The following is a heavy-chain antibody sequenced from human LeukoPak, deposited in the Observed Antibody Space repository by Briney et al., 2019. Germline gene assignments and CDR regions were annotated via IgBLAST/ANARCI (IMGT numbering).Heavy chain of an antibody. CDR3: ARDKNGSGSYVYYYGMDV. CDR1: GFTVSSNY. D-gene: IGHD3-10*01. Sequence: GGSLRLSCAASGFTVSSNYMSWVRQAPGKGLEWVSVIYSGGSTYYADSVKGRFTISGDNSKNTLYLQMNSLRAEDTAVYYCARDKNGSGSYVYYYGMDVWGQGTTVTVSS. J-gene: IGHJ6*02. V-gene: IGHV3-66*01. CDR2: IYSGGST.